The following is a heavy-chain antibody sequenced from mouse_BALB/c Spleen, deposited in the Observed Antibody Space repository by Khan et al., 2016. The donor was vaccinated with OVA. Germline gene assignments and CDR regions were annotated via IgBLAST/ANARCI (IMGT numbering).Heavy chain of an antibody. CDR3: ARSWAMDY. V-gene: IGHV5-15*02. CDR1: GFTFSDYG. Sequence: EVQLQESGGGLVQPGGSRKLSCVASGFTFSDYGLAWVRQAPGKGPEWVAFISSLAYSIYYADTVTGRFTISRENAKNTLYLEMSSLRSEDTAMYYCARSWAMDYWGQGTSVTVSS. J-gene: IGHJ4*01. CDR2: ISSLAYSI.